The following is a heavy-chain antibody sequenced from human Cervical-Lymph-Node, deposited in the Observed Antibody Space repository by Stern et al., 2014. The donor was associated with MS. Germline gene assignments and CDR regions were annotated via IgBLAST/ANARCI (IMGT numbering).Heavy chain of an antibody. CDR3: ARELDDFWTGYYL. V-gene: IGHV1-2*02. J-gene: IGHJ4*02. D-gene: IGHD3/OR15-3a*01. CDR1: GYSFTGYF. Sequence: VQLEESGAEVKKPGDSVKVSCKASGYSFTGYFMHWLRQAPGQGLEWLGWINPNSGDTTYARKVQGRVTMTRDTSITTAYMELTRLRSDDTAVYYCARELDDFWTGYYLWGQGTLVTVSS. CDR2: INPNSGDT.